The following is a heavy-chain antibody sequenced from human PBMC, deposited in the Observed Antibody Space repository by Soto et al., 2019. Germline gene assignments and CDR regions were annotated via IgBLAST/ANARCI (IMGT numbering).Heavy chain of an antibody. CDR1: GGSISDSNDH. CDR3: AGVRGPYCGGECYPPTPNWFDP. Sequence: SETLSLTCTVSGGSISDSNDHWGWIRQSPGQGLEWIGSFHNSGSIHYNPPFKSRVTISVARSKNQFSLKLSSVTAADSAVYYCAGVRGPYCGGECYPPTPNWFDPWGQGTLVTVSS. J-gene: IGHJ5*02. CDR2: FHNSGSI. V-gene: IGHV4-39*07. D-gene: IGHD2-21*01.